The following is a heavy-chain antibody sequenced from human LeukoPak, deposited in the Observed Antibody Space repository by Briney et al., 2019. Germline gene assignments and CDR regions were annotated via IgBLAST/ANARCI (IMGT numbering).Heavy chain of an antibody. Sequence: SVKVSCKTSGGTFNSYAISWVRQAPGQGLEWMGVIIPIFGTTNYAQRFQGRVTITADESTSTVYMYLNSLRSVDTAVYYCARDNGAASTRRFDYWGQGTLVTVSS. V-gene: IGHV1-69*13. CDR3: ARDNGAASTRRFDY. CDR2: IIPIFGTT. J-gene: IGHJ4*02. D-gene: IGHD6-13*01. CDR1: GGTFNSYA.